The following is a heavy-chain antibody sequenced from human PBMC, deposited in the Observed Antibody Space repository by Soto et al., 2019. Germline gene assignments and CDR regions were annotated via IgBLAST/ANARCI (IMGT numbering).Heavy chain of an antibody. CDR2: FSDSGNT. D-gene: IGHD6-19*01. J-gene: IGHJ4*02. Sequence: EVQLLESGGGLVQPGGSLRLACVGSGFTFGNYAMSWIRQAPGKGLEWVSAFSDSGNTYYADSVKGRFTISRDNSKDTLYLQMNGLRAEDTALYHCVKETVFKGVAEHWGQGTLVTVSS. CDR3: VKETVFKGVAEH. CDR1: GFTFGNYA. V-gene: IGHV3-23*01.